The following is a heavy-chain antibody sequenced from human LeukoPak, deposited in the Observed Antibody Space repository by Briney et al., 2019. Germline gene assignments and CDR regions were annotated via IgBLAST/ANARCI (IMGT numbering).Heavy chain of an antibody. D-gene: IGHD1-26*01. CDR3: ARKRQVGATPFDY. CDR2: ASSDEMTT. J-gene: IGHJ4*02. Sequence: GGPLRLSCVASGFTFTDHSMHWVRQPPGKGLEWVAVASSDEMTTFYGDSVKGRFTISRDNSKNTVYLQMNSLRDEDTAVYYCARKRQVGATPFDYWGQGSQVTVSS. CDR1: GFTFTDHS. V-gene: IGHV3-30*01.